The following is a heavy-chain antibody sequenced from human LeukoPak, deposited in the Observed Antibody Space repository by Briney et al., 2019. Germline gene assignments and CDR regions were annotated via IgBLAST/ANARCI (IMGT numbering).Heavy chain of an antibody. V-gene: IGHV4-34*01. CDR1: GGSFSGYY. Sequence: SETLSLTCAVYGGSFSGYYWSWIRQPPGKGLEWIGEINHSGSTNYNPSLKSRVTISVDTSKNQFSLKLSSVTAADTAVYYCARVHLYDILTGPDDYWGQGTLVTVSS. CDR3: ARVHLYDILTGPDDY. D-gene: IGHD3-9*01. J-gene: IGHJ4*02. CDR2: INHSGST.